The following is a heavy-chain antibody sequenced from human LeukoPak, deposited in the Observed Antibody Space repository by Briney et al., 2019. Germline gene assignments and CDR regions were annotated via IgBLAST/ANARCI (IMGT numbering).Heavy chain of an antibody. CDR1: GFTFSGYW. V-gene: IGHV3-74*01. J-gene: IGHJ1*01. D-gene: IGHD1-26*01. Sequence: QPAGSLRLSCAASGFTFSGYWMHWVRHAPGKGLVWVWRINSDGSSTSHADSVKGRFTISRDNANHTLYLQIHSLCAEDTAVDYCVRVPYGGGYYVRHFWGQSPVLTVSS. CDR2: INSDGSST. CDR3: VRVPYGGGYYVRHF.